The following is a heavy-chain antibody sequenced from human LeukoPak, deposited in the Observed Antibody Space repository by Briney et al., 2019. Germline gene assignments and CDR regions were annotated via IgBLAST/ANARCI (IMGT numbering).Heavy chain of an antibody. CDR2: ISGSGGST. CDR1: GFTFSSYA. CDR3: AKVPRGWFFDY. D-gene: IGHD6-19*01. V-gene: IGHV3-23*01. Sequence: GGSLRLSCAAPGFTFSSYAMSWVRQAPGTGLEWVSAISGSGGSTYYADSVKGRFTISRDNSKNTLYLQMNSLRAEDTAVYYCAKVPRGWFFDYWGQGTLVTVSS. J-gene: IGHJ4*02.